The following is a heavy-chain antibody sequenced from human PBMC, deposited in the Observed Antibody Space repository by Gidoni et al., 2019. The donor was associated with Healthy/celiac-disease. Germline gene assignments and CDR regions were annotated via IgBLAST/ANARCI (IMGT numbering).Heavy chain of an antibody. V-gene: IGHV4-34*01. J-gene: IGHJ3*02. D-gene: IGHD4-17*01. Sequence: QVQLQQWGAGLLKPSETLSLTCAVYGGSFSGYYWSWIRQPPGKGLEWIGEINHSGSTNYNPSLKSRVTISVDTPKNQFSLKLSSVTAADTAVYYCARVGDNMTTVTTNAFDIWGQGTMVTVSS. CDR2: INHSGST. CDR1: GGSFSGYY. CDR3: ARVGDNMTTVTTNAFDI.